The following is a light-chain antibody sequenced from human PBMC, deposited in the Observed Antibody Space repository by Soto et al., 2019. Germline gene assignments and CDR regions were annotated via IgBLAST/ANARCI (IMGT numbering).Light chain of an antibody. V-gene: IGKV3D-15*02. Sequence: CRASESVSSTLAWYQQRPGQAPRLVIYGASTRATGIPARFSGGGSGTDFTLTISSLQPEDFAVYYCQQDYNLPITFGQGTRLEIK. CDR2: GAS. J-gene: IGKJ5*01. CDR3: QQDYNLPIT. CDR1: ESVSST.